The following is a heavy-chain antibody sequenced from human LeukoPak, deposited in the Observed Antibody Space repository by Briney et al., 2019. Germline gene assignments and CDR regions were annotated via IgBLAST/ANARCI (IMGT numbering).Heavy chain of an antibody. CDR2: INPSGGTT. J-gene: IGHJ4*02. D-gene: IGHD5-12*01. V-gene: IGHV1-46*01. Sequence: ASVKVSCKASGYTFTSYAMNWVRQAPGQGLEWMGIINPSGGTTSYAQRFQGRVTMTRDTTTTTVYMELSSLKYDDTAIYYCARVGGGYDSSGGYWGQGTLVTVSS. CDR3: ARVGGGYDSSGGY. CDR1: GYTFTSYA.